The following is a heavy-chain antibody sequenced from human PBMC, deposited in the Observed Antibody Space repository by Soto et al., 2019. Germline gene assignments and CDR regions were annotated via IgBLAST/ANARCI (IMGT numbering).Heavy chain of an antibody. CDR1: GGTFSSYA. D-gene: IGHD2-15*01. Sequence: QVQLVQSGAEVKKPGSSVKVSCKASGGTFSSYAINWMRQAPGQGLEWMGGIIPMFGTTKYAQKFQGRVKITADESTSPAYMELGSLRSEDTAIYYCVRGVVVVPASQLGWFDTWGQGTLVTVSS. CDR2: IIPMFGTT. J-gene: IGHJ5*02. V-gene: IGHV1-69*01. CDR3: VRGVVVVPASQLGWFDT.